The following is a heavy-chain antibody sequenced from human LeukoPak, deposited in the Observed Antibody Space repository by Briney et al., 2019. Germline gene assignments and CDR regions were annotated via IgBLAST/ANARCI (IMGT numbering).Heavy chain of an antibody. CDR2: IIPILGIA. V-gene: IGHV1-69*04. CDR1: GGTFSSYA. CDR3: ASDGRVFEYYYDSSDYFTFFDY. D-gene: IGHD3-22*01. Sequence: SVKVSCKASGGTFSSYAISWVRQAPGQGLEWMGRIIPILGIANYAQKFQGRVTITADKSTSTAYMELSSLRSEDTAVYYCASDGRVFEYYYDSSDYFTFFDYWGQGTLVTVAS. J-gene: IGHJ4*02.